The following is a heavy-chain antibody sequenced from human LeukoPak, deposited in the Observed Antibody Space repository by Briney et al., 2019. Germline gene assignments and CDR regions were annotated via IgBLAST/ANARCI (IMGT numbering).Heavy chain of an antibody. Sequence: PGGSLRLSRAASGFTLSSYWMSWVRPPPGRGLEWVANIKQDGREKYHVDSVKGRFTISRDNDKTSLYLQMNSLRAEDTAVYYCARDNRYFPWFDPWGQGTLVTVSS. V-gene: IGHV3-7*04. CDR1: GFTLSSYW. CDR2: IKQDGREK. D-gene: IGHD3-9*01. CDR3: ARDNRYFPWFDP. J-gene: IGHJ5*02.